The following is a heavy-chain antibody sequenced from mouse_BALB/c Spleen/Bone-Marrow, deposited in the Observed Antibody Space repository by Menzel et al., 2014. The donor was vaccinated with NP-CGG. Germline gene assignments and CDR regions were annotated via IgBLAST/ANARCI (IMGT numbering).Heavy chain of an antibody. CDR3: TTEFAY. CDR2: IRLKSNNYAT. Sequence: EVKLVESGGGLVQPGRSMKLSCVASGFTFSNYWMNWVRQSPGKGLEWVAEIRLKSNNYATHYAESVRGSFTISRHDSKRSVYLQMNNLRTKGTGIYYCTTEFAYWGQGTLVTVSA. J-gene: IGHJ3*01. CDR1: GFTFSNYW. V-gene: IGHV6-6*02.